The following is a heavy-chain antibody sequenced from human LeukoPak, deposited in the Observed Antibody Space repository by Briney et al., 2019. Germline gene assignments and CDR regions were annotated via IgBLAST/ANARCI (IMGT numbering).Heavy chain of an antibody. CDR3: ASEPYSNYDYYYYMDV. CDR2: IYYSGST. J-gene: IGHJ6*03. CDR1: GGSISSSSYY. V-gene: IGHV4-39*01. Sequence: SETLSLTCTVSGGSISSSSYYWGWLRQPPGKGLEWFGRIYYSGSTYYNPSLKSRVTIAVDTSKNQFSLKLSSVTAADTAVYYCASEPYSNYDYYYYMDVWGKGTTVTVSS. D-gene: IGHD4-11*01.